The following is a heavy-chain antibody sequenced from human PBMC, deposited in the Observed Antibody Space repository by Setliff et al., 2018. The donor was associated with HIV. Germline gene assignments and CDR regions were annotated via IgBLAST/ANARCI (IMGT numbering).Heavy chain of an antibody. Sequence: ETLSLTCSVSGGSITSHYWTWIRQPPGKGLEWIGVISYSGSPHYNPSLKSRVTIGMDTSKNQVSLTLSSVTAVDTAVYYCARFCSGGSCPDYWGQGTLVTVSS. CDR2: ISYSGSP. D-gene: IGHD2-15*01. CDR3: ARFCSGGSCPDY. CDR1: GGSITSHY. V-gene: IGHV4-59*11. J-gene: IGHJ4*02.